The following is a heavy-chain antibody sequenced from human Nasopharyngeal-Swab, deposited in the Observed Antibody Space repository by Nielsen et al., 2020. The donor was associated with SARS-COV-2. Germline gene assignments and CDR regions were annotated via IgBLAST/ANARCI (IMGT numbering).Heavy chain of an antibody. D-gene: IGHD2-21*02. CDR1: GFDFWKYA. V-gene: IGHV3-23*01. CDR3: AKDDFCPACAFDV. Sequence: GESLKISCAASGFDFWKYAMSWVLQAPGKGLEWVSTVSNNDGSLTFYADSVKGRFTISRDTSKNTVSLQMNSLRAEDTAVYYCAKDDFCPACAFDVWGQGTIVTVSS. CDR2: VSNNDGSLT. J-gene: IGHJ3*01.